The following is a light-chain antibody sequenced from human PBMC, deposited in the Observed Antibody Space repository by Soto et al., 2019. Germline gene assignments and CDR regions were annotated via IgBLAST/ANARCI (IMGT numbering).Light chain of an antibody. V-gene: IGKV3-15*01. CDR1: QNVNSN. J-gene: IGKJ4*01. CDR3: QQRSNWLFT. Sequence: EIVMTQSPATLSVSPGERATLSCRASQNVNSNLAWYQQKPGQAPRLLIYGASTRDTGVPARFSGSGSGTEFTLTISSLQSEDFAVYYCQQRSNWLFTFGGGTKVEIK. CDR2: GAS.